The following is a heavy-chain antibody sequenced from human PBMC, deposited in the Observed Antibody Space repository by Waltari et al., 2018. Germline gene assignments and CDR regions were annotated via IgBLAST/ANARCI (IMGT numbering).Heavy chain of an antibody. D-gene: IGHD6-13*01. CDR3: ARGDGSHAPSYFDY. Sequence: QLQLQESGSGLVKPSQTLSLTCAVSGGSISSGDYSWSWLRQPPGKGLEWIVYIYHSGNTYSKPSLKRRLTISVDRSKNQFSLKLSSVTAAEPSVYYCARGDGSHAPSYFDYWGQGTLVTVSS. CDR1: GGSISSGDYS. V-gene: IGHV4-30-2*01. J-gene: IGHJ4*02. CDR2: IYHSGNT.